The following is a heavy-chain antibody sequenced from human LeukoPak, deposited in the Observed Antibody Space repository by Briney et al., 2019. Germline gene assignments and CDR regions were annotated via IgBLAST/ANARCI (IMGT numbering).Heavy chain of an antibody. D-gene: IGHD6-6*01. CDR3: AKRVPYNSSSVCFDS. CDR1: GFTFSNYA. Sequence: PGGSLRLSCAASGFTFSNYAMSWVRQAPGKGLEWVSAITDSGIDTYYADSVKGRFIISKDKSKNTVFLQMNSLRAEDTAIYYCAKRVPYNSSSVCFDSWGQGTLVTVSS. J-gene: IGHJ4*02. CDR2: ITDSGIDT. V-gene: IGHV3-23*01.